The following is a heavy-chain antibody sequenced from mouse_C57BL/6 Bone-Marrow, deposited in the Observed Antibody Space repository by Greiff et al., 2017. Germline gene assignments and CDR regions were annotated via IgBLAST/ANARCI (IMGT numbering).Heavy chain of an antibody. V-gene: IGHV2-6*01. Sequence: VMLVESGPGLVAPSQSLSITCTVSGFSLTSYGVDWVRQSPGKGLEWLGVIWGVGSTNYNSALKSRLSISKDNSKSQVFLKMNSLQTDDTAMYYCASRGITTRGGLYAMDYWGQGTSVTVSS. CDR2: IWGVGST. J-gene: IGHJ4*01. CDR1: GFSLTSYG. D-gene: IGHD2-4*01. CDR3: ASRGITTRGGLYAMDY.